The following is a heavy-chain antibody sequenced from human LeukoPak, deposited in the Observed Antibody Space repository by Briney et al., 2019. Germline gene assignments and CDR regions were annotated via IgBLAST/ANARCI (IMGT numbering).Heavy chain of an antibody. V-gene: IGHV3-53*01. CDR1: GFTVSSNY. Sequence: GESLKISCAASGFTVSSNYMSWVRQAPGKGLEWVSVIYSGGSTHYADSVRGRFTISRDNSKNTFYLQMNSLRAEDTAVYYCARGVSYGSGSYIGDPWGQGTLVTVSS. CDR2: IYSGGST. CDR3: ARGVSYGSGSYIGDP. J-gene: IGHJ5*02. D-gene: IGHD3-10*01.